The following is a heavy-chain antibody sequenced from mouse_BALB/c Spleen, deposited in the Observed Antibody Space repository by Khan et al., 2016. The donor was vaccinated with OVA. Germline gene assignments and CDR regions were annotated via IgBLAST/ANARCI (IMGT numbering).Heavy chain of an antibody. D-gene: IGHD2-12*01. CDR2: INTYTGEP. CDR3: ARVCYSRTMDY. V-gene: IGHV9-3-1*01. J-gene: IGHJ4*01. Sequence: QVQLKESGPELKKPGETVKISCKASGYTFTNNGMNWAKQAPGKGLKWMGWINTYTGEPTYAADFKGRFAFSLETSASTAYLQINNLRNEDTSTYVCARVCYSRTMDYWGQGTLVTVSA. CDR1: GYTFTNNG.